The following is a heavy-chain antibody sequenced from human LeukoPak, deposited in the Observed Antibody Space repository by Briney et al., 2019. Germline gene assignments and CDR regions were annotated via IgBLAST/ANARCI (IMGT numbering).Heavy chain of an antibody. J-gene: IGHJ4*02. V-gene: IGHV4-59*01. CDR1: GGSISGYY. CDR2: VHYSGDT. Sequence: ETSETLSLTCIVSGGSISGYYWGWLRQPPGRGLEWIGYVHYSGDTIYNPSLKSRVTMSVDTSKNQFSLKLTSVTAADTASYYCARDQRFGELLPFDYWGQGTLVTVSS. CDR3: ARDQRFGELLPFDY. D-gene: IGHD3-10*01.